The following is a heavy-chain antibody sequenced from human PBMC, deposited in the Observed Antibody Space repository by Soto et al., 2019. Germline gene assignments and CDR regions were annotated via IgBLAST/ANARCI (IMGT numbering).Heavy chain of an antibody. CDR3: PRSSSSGQSYYYYYYMDV. CDR2: ISYDGSNK. Sequence: GGSLRLSCAASGFTFSSYGMHWVRQAPGKGLEWVAVISYDGSNKYYADSVKGRFTISRDNSKNTLYLQMNSLRAEDTAVYYCPRSSSSGQSYYYYYYMDVWGKGTTVTVSS. D-gene: IGHD6-6*01. J-gene: IGHJ6*03. V-gene: IGHV3-30*03. CDR1: GFTFSSYG.